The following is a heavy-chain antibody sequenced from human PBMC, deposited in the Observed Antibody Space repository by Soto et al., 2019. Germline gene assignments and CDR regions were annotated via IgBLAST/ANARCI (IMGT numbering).Heavy chain of an antibody. V-gene: IGHV3-74*01. CDR1: GFTFSSYW. CDR3: ARDPTGGRPDT. CDR2: IKSEGGSI. Sequence: EVQLVESGGGLVQPGGSLRLSCAASGFTFSSYWMHWVRQAPGKGLVWVSRIKSEGGSISYADSVRGRFTISRDNAKNALYQQMNSLRAEDTAVYYCARDPTGGRPDTWGQGTMVTVSS. J-gene: IGHJ3*02. D-gene: IGHD3-10*01.